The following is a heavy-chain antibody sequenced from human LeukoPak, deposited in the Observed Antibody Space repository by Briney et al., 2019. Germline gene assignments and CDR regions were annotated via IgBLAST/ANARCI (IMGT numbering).Heavy chain of an antibody. CDR1: GGSFTNYF. CDR3: ARAMNRSGDYLGFDP. D-gene: IGHD3-3*01. Sequence: PSETLSLTCAVYGGSFTNYFWSWIRQPPGKGLEWIGEINHSGSTNYNPSLKSRVTISVDTSKNQFSLKLSSVTAADTAVYYCARAMNRSGDYLGFDPWGLGIVVTVSS. V-gene: IGHV4-34*01. J-gene: IGHJ5*02. CDR2: INHSGST.